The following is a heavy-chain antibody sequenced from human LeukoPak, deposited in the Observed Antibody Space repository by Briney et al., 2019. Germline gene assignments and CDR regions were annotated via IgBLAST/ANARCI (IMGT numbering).Heavy chain of an antibody. CDR1: GFTFSSYS. CDR3: ARVVDYDTRRYGMDV. J-gene: IGHJ6*02. D-gene: IGHD3-16*01. V-gene: IGHV3-21*01. Sequence: PGGSLRLSCAASGFTFSSYSMNWVGQPPGKGLGWASSISSSSSYIYYADSVKGRFTISRDNAKNSLYLQMNSLRAEDTAVYYCARVVDYDTRRYGMDVWGQGTTVTVSS. CDR2: ISSSSSYI.